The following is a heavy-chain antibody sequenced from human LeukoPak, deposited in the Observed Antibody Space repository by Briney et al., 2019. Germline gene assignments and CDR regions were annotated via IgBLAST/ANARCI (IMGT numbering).Heavy chain of an antibody. CDR1: GGSISSGGYY. Sequence: SETLSLTCTVSGGSISSGGYYWSWIRQHPGKGLEWIGYIYYSGSTYYNPSLKSRVTISVDTSKNQFSLKLSSVTAADTAVYYCARGAYDILTGSKYNWFDPRGQGTLVTVSS. J-gene: IGHJ5*02. CDR2: IYYSGST. D-gene: IGHD3-9*01. CDR3: ARGAYDILTGSKYNWFDP. V-gene: IGHV4-31*03.